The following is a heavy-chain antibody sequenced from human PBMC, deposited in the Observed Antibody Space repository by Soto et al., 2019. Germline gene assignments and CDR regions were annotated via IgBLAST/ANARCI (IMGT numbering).Heavy chain of an antibody. CDR2: IYYSGST. Sequence: PSETVSLTCTVSGGCISSSSYYWGWIRQPPGKGLEWLGSIYYSGSTYYNPSLKSRVTISVDTSKNQFSLKLNSVTAADTAVYYCARHILQTTQEEVLRVLEWLLPNWFDPWGQGTLVTVSS. V-gene: IGHV4-39*01. CDR1: GGCISSSSYY. CDR3: ARHILQTTQEEVLRVLEWLLPNWFDP. J-gene: IGHJ5*02. D-gene: IGHD3-3*01.